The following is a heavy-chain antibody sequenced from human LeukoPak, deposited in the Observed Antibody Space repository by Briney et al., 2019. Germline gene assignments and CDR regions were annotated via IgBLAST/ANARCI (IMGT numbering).Heavy chain of an antibody. D-gene: IGHD5-12*01. Sequence: WESLRLSCAASGFTFSSYDMHWVRQATGKGLEWVSAIGTAGDTYYPGSVKGRFTISRENAKNSLYLQMNSLRAGDTAVYYCARVRKYSGYYSWYFDLWGRGTLVTVSS. J-gene: IGHJ2*01. V-gene: IGHV3-13*01. CDR3: ARVRKYSGYYSWYFDL. CDR1: GFTFSSYD. CDR2: IGTAGDT.